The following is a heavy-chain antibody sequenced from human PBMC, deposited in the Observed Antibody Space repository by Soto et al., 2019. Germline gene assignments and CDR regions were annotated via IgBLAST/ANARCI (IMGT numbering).Heavy chain of an antibody. Sequence: ASVKVSCKASGFTFTNYGITWLRQAPGQGLEWMGWISASKGNTNYAQKFQGRVTMTTDTSTSTAYMELRRLTSDDMAVYYCASRSGQLPYYFDYWGQGTQVTVSS. CDR2: ISASKGNT. J-gene: IGHJ4*02. CDR3: ASRSGQLPYYFDY. D-gene: IGHD5-18*01. CDR1: GFTFTNYG. V-gene: IGHV1-18*03.